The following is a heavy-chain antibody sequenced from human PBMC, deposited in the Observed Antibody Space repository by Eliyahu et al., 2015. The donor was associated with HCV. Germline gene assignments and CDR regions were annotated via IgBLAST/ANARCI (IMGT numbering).Heavy chain of an antibody. CDR3: ASGGGGIAVAGTGGWFDP. Sequence: QVQLQESGPGLVKPSETLSLTCTVSGGSITXYYWSWIRQPPGKGLEWIGYIHYSGSTNYNPXLKSRVTISVDTSKNQFSLNLTSVTAADSAVYYCASGGGGIAVAGTGGWFDPWGQGTLVTVSS. J-gene: IGHJ5*02. D-gene: IGHD6-19*01. V-gene: IGHV4-59*01. CDR2: IHYSGST. CDR1: GGSITXYY.